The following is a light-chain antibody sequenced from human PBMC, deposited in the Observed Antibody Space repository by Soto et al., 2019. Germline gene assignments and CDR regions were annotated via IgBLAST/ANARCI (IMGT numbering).Light chain of an antibody. CDR2: EVN. CDR3: SSYAGSKNFIL. V-gene: IGLV2-8*01. J-gene: IGLJ2*01. Sequence: QSVLTQPPSASGSPGQSVTISCTGTTSDVGGYNYVSWYQLHPDKVPKLIIYEVNKRPSGVPDRFSGSKSGSTASLTVSGLQAEDEADYFCSSYAGSKNFILFGGGTKLTVL. CDR1: TSDVGGYNY.